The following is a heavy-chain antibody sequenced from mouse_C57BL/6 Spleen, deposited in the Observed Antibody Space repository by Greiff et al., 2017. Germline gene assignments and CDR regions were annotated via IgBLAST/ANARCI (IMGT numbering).Heavy chain of an antibody. CDR3: ARRGDYGSSFDY. CDR1: GYTFTSYW. J-gene: IGHJ2*01. CDR2: INPSSGYT. V-gene: IGHV1-7*01. Sequence: QVQLQQSGAELAKPGASVKLSCKASGYTFTSYWMHWVKQRPGQGLEWIGYINPSSGYTKYNQKFKDKAPLTADKSSSTAYMQLSSLTYEDSAVYYCARRGDYGSSFDYWGQGTTLTVSS. D-gene: IGHD1-1*01.